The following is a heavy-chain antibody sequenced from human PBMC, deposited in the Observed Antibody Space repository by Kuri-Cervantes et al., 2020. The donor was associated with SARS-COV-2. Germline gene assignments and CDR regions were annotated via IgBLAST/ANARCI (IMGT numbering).Heavy chain of an antibody. J-gene: IGHJ3*02. V-gene: IGHV4-59*08. CDR3: ARSSGVVTGDAFDI. D-gene: IGHD3-3*01. CDR1: GGSISSYY. Sequence: SETLSLTCTVSGGSISSYYWSWIRQPPGKGLEWIGYIYYSGSTYYNPSLKSRVTISVDTSKNQFSLKLSSVTAADTAVYYCARSSGVVTGDAFDIWGQGTMVTVSS. CDR2: IYYSGST.